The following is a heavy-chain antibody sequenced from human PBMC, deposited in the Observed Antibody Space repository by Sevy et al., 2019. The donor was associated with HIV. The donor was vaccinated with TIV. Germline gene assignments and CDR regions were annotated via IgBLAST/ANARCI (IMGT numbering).Heavy chain of an antibody. V-gene: IGHV4-59*08. CDR3: ARPYSSGWSGAFDI. Sequence: SETQSLTCTVSGGSIRTYLWTWIRQPPGKGLEYIGNIFYGGSANYNPSLKSRVTISVGTSTNQLSLRLSSVTAADTAVYYCARPYSSGWSGAFDIWGQGTMVTVSS. J-gene: IGHJ3*02. CDR2: IFYGGSA. CDR1: GGSIRTYL. D-gene: IGHD6-19*01.